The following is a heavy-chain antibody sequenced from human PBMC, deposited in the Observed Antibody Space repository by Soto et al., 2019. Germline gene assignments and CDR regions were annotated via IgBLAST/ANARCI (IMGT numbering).Heavy chain of an antibody. V-gene: IGHV4-31*03. CDR3: ASYSSSSRWFDP. D-gene: IGHD6-6*01. CDR1: GGSISSGNSY. Sequence: SETLSLTCTVSGGSISSGNSYWSWIRQHPGKGLERIGYIHYSGSTYYNPSLKSRVTISVDTSKNQFSLKLSSVTAADTAVYYCASYSSSSRWFDPWGQGTLVTVSS. CDR2: IHYSGST. J-gene: IGHJ5*02.